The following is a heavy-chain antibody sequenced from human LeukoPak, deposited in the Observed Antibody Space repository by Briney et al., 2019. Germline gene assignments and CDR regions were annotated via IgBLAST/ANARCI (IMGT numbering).Heavy chain of an antibody. CDR2: INSDLSST. CDR3: ASTSGSYHFDP. V-gene: IGHV3-74*01. Sequence: GGSLRLSCATSGFTFSDYYMSWVRQAPGKGLVWVSRINSDLSSTTYADSVKGRFTISRDNAKNTLYLQMNSLRAEDTAVYYCASTSGSYHFDPWGQGTLVTVSS. D-gene: IGHD1-26*01. J-gene: IGHJ5*02. CDR1: GFTFSDYY.